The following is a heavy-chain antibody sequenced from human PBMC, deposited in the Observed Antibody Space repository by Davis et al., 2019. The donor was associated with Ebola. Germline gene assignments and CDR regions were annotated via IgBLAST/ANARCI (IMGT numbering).Heavy chain of an antibody. CDR1: GFTFSRYS. D-gene: IGHD3/OR15-3a*01. Sequence: GGSLRLSCAASGFTFSRYSMNWVRQAPGKGLEWVSYISSSSSTIYYADSVKGRFTISRDNAKNSLFLQMDSLRDEDTALYYCASGDGRGRSYDMDVWGQGTTVTVSS. J-gene: IGHJ6*02. CDR3: ASGDGRGRSYDMDV. V-gene: IGHV3-48*02. CDR2: ISSSSSTI.